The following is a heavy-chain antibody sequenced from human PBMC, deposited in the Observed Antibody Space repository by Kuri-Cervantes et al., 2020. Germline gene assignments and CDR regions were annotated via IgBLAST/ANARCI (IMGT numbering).Heavy chain of an antibody. CDR2: ISSSGSTI. V-gene: IGHV3-11*01. Sequence: GGSLRLSCTVSGYSVNNAYYWGWIRQPPGKGLEWVSYISSSGSTIYYADSVKGRFTISRDNAKNSLYLQMNSLRAEDTAVYYCGGAIAVTGIDYWGQGTLVTVSS. CDR3: GGAIAVTGIDY. J-gene: IGHJ4*02. D-gene: IGHD6-19*01. CDR1: GYSVNNAYY.